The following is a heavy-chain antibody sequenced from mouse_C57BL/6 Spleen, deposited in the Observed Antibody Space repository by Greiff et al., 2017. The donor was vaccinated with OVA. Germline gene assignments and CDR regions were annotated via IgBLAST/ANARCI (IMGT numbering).Heavy chain of an antibody. V-gene: IGHV5-16*01. CDR3: ARSLEDYAMDY. CDR2: INYDGSST. Sequence: EVHLVESEGGLVQPGSSMQLSCTASGFTFSDYYMAWVRQVPEKGLEWVATINYDGSSTYYLDSLKSRFISSRDNAKNILYLQMSSLKSEDTATYYYARSLEDYAMDYWGQGTSVTVSS. CDR1: GFTFSDYY. J-gene: IGHJ4*01.